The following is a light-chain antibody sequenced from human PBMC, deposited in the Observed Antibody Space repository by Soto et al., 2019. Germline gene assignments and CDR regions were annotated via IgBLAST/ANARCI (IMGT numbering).Light chain of an antibody. Sequence: QSVLAQPASVSGSPGQSFTISCTGTSSDVGYHNYVSWYRQHPGKAPRLMIYEVNNRPSGVSNRFSGSKSGNTASLTISGLQAEDEADYYCSSCTSSSTLLYVFGTGTKVTV. CDR3: SSCTSSSTLLYV. J-gene: IGLJ1*01. V-gene: IGLV2-14*01. CDR1: SSDVGYHNY. CDR2: EVN.